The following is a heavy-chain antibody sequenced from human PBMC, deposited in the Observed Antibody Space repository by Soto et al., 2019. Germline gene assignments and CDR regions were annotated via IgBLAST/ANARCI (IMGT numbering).Heavy chain of an antibody. V-gene: IGHV1-18*04. J-gene: IGHJ6*02. CDR2: ISAYNGNT. Sequence: VASVKVSCKASGYTFTSYGISWVRQAPGQGLEWMGWISAYNGNTNYAQKLQGRVTMTTDTSTSTAYVELRSLRSDDTAVYYCARDFWSGYYSGYYYGMDVWGQGTTVTVSS. D-gene: IGHD3-3*01. CDR1: GYTFTSYG. CDR3: ARDFWSGYYSGYYYGMDV.